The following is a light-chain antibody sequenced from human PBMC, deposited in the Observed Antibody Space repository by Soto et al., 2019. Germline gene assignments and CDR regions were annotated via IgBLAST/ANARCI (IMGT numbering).Light chain of an antibody. J-gene: IGKJ3*01. CDR1: QSISTW. CDR2: AAS. V-gene: IGKV1-27*01. CDR3: QKYNSVPRT. Sequence: VDRVAITCRASQSISTWLAWYQQKPGKVPKLLIYAASTLQSGVPSRFSGSGSGTEFTLTISGLQPEDVAIYYCQKYNSVPRTFGPGTKVDIK.